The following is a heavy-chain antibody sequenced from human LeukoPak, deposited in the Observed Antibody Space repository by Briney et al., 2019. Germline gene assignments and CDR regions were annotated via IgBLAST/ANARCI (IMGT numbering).Heavy chain of an antibody. J-gene: IGHJ4*02. Sequence: PSETLSLTCTASGGSISSSSYYWGWIRQPPGKGLEWIGEIYHSGSTNYNPSLKSRVTISVDKSKNQFSLKLSSVTAADTAVYYCARGGQWLLYWGQGTLVTVSS. CDR1: GGSISSSSYY. D-gene: IGHD6-19*01. CDR3: ARGGQWLLY. V-gene: IGHV4-39*07. CDR2: IYHSGST.